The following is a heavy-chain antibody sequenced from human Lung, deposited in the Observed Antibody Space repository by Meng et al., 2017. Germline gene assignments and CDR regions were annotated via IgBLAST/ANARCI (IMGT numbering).Heavy chain of an antibody. CDR3: TWDDKAVSDY. J-gene: IGHJ4*02. CDR2: IKSNTDGGTT. V-gene: IGHV3-15*01. D-gene: IGHD3-9*01. CDR1: GFYFSNAW. Sequence: GHLGESGGDLVKPGGSLRPSCAASGFYFSNAWMSWVRQAPGTGLEWVGRIKSNTDGGTTEYAAPVTGRFTISRDDSKSTLNLHLSGLRTDDTGVYYCTWDDKAVSDYWGQGTLVTVSS.